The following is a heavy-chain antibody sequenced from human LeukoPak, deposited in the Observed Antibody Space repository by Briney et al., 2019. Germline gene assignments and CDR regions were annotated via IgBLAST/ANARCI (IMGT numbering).Heavy chain of an antibody. CDR3: ARLWTAAAGS. D-gene: IGHD6-13*01. CDR1: GGSISSYY. V-gene: IGHV4-59*08. Sequence: SETLSLTCTVSGGSISSYYWSWIRQPPGKGLEWIGYIYYSGSTNYNPSLKSRVTISVDTSKNQFSLKLSSVTAADTAVYYCARLWTAAAGSWGQGTLVTVSS. J-gene: IGHJ4*02. CDR2: IYYSGST.